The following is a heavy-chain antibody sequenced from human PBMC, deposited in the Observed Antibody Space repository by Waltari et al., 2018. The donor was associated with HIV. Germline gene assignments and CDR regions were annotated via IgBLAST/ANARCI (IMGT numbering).Heavy chain of an antibody. J-gene: IGHJ6*02. CDR1: GLTFSKYD. Sequence: VQLVESGGGLVQPGGSLRLSCAATGLTFSKYDMHWVRQTTGKGLEWVSASGSAGDTYYPASVKGRFIISRENAKNSLYLQMNSLRVEDTAVYYCARGYNWNDVAYYGMDVWGQGTTVTVSS. CDR2: SGSAGDT. V-gene: IGHV3-13*01. D-gene: IGHD1-1*01. CDR3: ARGYNWNDVAYYGMDV.